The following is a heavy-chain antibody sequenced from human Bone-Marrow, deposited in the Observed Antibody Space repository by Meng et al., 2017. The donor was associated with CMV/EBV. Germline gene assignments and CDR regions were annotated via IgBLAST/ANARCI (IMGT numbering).Heavy chain of an antibody. CDR2: IIPILGIA. CDR1: GGTFSSYA. V-gene: IGHV1-69*10. CDR3: ARPPPQRPFWYGMDV. D-gene: IGHD1-14*01. Sequence: SVKVSCKASGGTFSSYAISWVRQAPGQGLEWMGGIIPILGIANYAQKFQGRVTITADKSTSTAYMELSSLRSEDTAVYYCARPPPQRPFWYGMDVWGQGTTVTVS. J-gene: IGHJ6*02.